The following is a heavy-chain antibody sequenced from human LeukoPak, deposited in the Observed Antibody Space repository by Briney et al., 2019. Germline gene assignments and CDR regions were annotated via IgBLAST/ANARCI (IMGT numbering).Heavy chain of an antibody. V-gene: IGHV5-51*01. J-gene: IGHJ4*02. Sequence: GESLKISCKGSGYSFTNYWIGWVRQMPGKGLEWMGIIYPGDSDTRYSPSFQGQVTISADKSISTAYLQWTSLKASDTAIYYCARSYSISWSGFGSWGQGTLVTVSS. CDR2: IYPGDSDT. D-gene: IGHD6-13*01. CDR3: ARSYSISWSGFGS. CDR1: GYSFTNYW.